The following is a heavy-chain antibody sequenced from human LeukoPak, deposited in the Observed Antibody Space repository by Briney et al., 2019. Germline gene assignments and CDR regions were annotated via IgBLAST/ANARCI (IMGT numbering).Heavy chain of an antibody. J-gene: IGHJ6*03. Sequence: PGGSLRLSCAASGFTFDDYGMSWVRQAPGKGLEWVSGINWNGGSTGYADSVKGRFTISRDNAKNSLYLQMNSLRAEDTALYYCARYGSGSYYYYHYMDVWGKGTTVTVSS. D-gene: IGHD3-10*01. CDR1: GFTFDDYG. CDR3: ARYGSGSYYYYHYMDV. CDR2: INWNGGST. V-gene: IGHV3-20*04.